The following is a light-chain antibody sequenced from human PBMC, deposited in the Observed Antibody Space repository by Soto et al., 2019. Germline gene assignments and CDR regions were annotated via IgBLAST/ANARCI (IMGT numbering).Light chain of an antibody. CDR3: QQRSNWPPRLT. V-gene: IGKV3-11*01. CDR1: QGVSSY. CDR2: DAS. J-gene: IGKJ4*01. Sequence: EIVLTQSPATLSLSPGERATLSCRASQGVSSYLAWSQQKPGQAPRLRTYDASNRATGIPARFSGSGSGTDFTLTISSLEPEDFAVYYGQQRSNWPPRLTFGGGTKVEIK.